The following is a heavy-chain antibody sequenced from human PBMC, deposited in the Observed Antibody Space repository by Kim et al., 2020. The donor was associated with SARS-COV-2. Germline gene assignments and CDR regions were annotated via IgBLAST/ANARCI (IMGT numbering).Heavy chain of an antibody. CDR1: GFTFGDYA. Sequence: GGSLRLSCAASGFTFGDYAMHWVRQAPGKGLEWVSGISWNSGSIGYADSVKGRFTISRDNAKNSLYLQMNSLRAEDTALYYCAKDIYSLMVRGVNYYYGMDVWGQGTTVTVSS. D-gene: IGHD3-10*01. CDR3: AKDIYSLMVRGVNYYYGMDV. CDR2: ISWNSGSI. J-gene: IGHJ6*02. V-gene: IGHV3-9*01.